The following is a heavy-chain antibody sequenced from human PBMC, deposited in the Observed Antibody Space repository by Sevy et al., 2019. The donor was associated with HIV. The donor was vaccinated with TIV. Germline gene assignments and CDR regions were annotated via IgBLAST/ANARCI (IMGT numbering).Heavy chain of an antibody. J-gene: IGHJ3*02. CDR3: ARGSTYYYDDSGYSTRGDAFDI. CDR1: GFTVSSNY. D-gene: IGHD3-22*01. CDR2: IYTGGST. V-gene: IGHV3-53*01. Sequence: GGSLRLSCAASGFTVSSNYMTWVRQAPGKGLEWVSVIYTGGSTYYAESVKGRFTISRDNSKNTVYFRMNSLRAEDTAVDYCARGSTYYYDDSGYSTRGDAFDIWGQGTMVTVSS.